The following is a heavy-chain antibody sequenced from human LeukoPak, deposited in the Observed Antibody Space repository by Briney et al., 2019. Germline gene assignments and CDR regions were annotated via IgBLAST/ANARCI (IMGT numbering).Heavy chain of an antibody. V-gene: IGHV4-59*12. CDR3: ARDLLHYYDSSGYYLGIHAFDI. CDR2: IYYSGST. D-gene: IGHD3-22*01. Sequence: SETLSLTCTVSGGSISSYYWSWIRQPPGKGLEWIGYIYYSGSTNYNPSLKSRVTISVDTSKNQFSLKLSSVTAADTAVYYCARDLLHYYDSSGYYLGIHAFDIWGQGTMVTVSS. CDR1: GGSISSYY. J-gene: IGHJ3*02.